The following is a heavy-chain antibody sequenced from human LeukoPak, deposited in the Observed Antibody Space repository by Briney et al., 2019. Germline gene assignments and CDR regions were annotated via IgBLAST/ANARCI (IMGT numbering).Heavy chain of an antibody. Sequence: GGSLRLSCVASGFPFSSYWMTWVRQAPGEGLEWVAHIKQDGSKKSYVDSVKGRFTISRDNAKNSLYLQMNSLRAEDTAIYYCTRVGYIDEGIDYWGQGTLVTVSS. V-gene: IGHV3-7*04. J-gene: IGHJ4*02. D-gene: IGHD5-24*01. CDR3: TRVGYIDEGIDY. CDR2: IKQDGSKK. CDR1: GFPFSSYW.